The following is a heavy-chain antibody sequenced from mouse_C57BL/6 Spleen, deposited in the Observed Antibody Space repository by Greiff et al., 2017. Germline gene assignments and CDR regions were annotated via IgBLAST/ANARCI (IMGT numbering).Heavy chain of an antibody. CDR1: GFTFPDYY. CDR2: IRNKANGYTT. V-gene: IGHV7-3*01. J-gene: IGHJ2*01. Sequence: EVMLVESGGGLVQPGGSLSLSCAASGFTFPDYYMSWVRQPPGKALEWLGFIRNKANGYTTEYSASVKGRFTISRDNSQSILYLQMNALRAEDSATYYCASQLVGFDDWGQGTTLTVSS. CDR3: ASQLVGFDD. D-gene: IGHD4-1*02.